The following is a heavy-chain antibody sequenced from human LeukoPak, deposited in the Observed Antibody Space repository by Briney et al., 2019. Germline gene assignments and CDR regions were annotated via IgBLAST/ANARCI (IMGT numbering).Heavy chain of an antibody. CDR2: ISGSGGST. CDR3: ARVTLVVMGAFDI. Sequence: GGSLRLSCAASGFTFSSYAMSWVRQAPGKGLEWVSAISGSGGSTYYADSVKGRFTISRDNSKNTLYLQMNSLRAEDTAVYYCARVTLVVMGAFDIWGQGTMVTVSS. D-gene: IGHD3-22*01. J-gene: IGHJ3*02. CDR1: GFTFSSYA. V-gene: IGHV3-23*01.